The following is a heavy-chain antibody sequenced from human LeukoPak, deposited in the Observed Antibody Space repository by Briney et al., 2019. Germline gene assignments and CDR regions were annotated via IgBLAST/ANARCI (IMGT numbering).Heavy chain of an antibody. CDR1: GFIFDDYA. Sequence: GRSLRLSCAASGFIFDDYAMHWVRQAPGKGLVWVSRITNDGSSTTYADSVKGRFTVSRDNAKNTLYLQVNNLRAEDTAVYYCARGPNSNWSGLDFWGQGTLLTVSS. J-gene: IGHJ4*02. D-gene: IGHD6-6*01. CDR3: ARGPNSNWSGLDF. CDR2: ITNDGSST. V-gene: IGHV3-74*01.